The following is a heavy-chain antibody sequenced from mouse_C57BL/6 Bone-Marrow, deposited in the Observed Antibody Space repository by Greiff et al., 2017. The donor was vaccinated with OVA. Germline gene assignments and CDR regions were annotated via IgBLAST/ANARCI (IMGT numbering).Heavy chain of an antibody. V-gene: IGHV1-64*01. CDR1: GYTFTSYW. D-gene: IGHD2-3*01. Sequence: QVQLQQPGAELVKPGASVTLSCKASGYTFTSYWMHWVKQRPGQGLEWIGMITPNSGSTNYNEKFKSKATLTVDTSSSTAYMHLSSLTSEDSAVYYCARDGYYSWFAYWGQGTLVTVSA. J-gene: IGHJ3*01. CDR2: ITPNSGST. CDR3: ARDGYYSWFAY.